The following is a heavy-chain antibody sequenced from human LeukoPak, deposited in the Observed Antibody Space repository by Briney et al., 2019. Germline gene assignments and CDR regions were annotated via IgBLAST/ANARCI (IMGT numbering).Heavy chain of an antibody. CDR1: GFTFSSYW. Sequence: GGSLRLSCAASGFTFSSYWMSWVRQAPGRGLQWVASIKQDGSEIYYVDSVKGRFSISRDNDKNTLSLQMNSLRAEDTAVYYCARGHSGRWFWWFGAWGQGTLVTVSS. D-gene: IGHD1-26*01. J-gene: IGHJ5*02. CDR2: IKQDGSEI. V-gene: IGHV3-7*04. CDR3: ARGHSGRWFWWFGA.